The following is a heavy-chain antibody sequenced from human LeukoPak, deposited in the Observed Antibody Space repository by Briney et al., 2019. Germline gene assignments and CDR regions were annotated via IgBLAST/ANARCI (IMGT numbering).Heavy chain of an antibody. CDR1: GFTFSSFT. V-gene: IGHV3-21*01. J-gene: IGHJ4*02. CDR2: ISSSSYI. Sequence: KPGGSLRLSCAASGFTFSSFTMNWVRQAPGKGLEWVSSISSSSYIYSADSVKGRFTISRDNAKNSLYLQMNSLRAEDTAVYYCAKLGWQQVAAVDYWGQGTLVTVSS. D-gene: IGHD6-13*01. CDR3: AKLGWQQVAAVDY.